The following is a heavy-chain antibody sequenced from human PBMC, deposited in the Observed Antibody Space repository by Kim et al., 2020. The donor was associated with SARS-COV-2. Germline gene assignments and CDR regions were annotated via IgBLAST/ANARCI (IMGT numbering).Heavy chain of an antibody. J-gene: IGHJ3*02. CDR3: ASLAGPKVKDDAFDI. Sequence: KFQGRVTITADKSTSTAYMELSSLRSEDTAVYYCASLAGPKVKDDAFDIWGQGTMVTVSS. V-gene: IGHV1-69*02. D-gene: IGHD2-21*01.